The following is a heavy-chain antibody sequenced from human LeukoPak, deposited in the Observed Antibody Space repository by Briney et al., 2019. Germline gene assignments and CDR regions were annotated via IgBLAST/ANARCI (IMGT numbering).Heavy chain of an antibody. CDR1: GGSFSGFY. J-gene: IGHJ4*02. Sequence: SETLSLTCAVHGGSFSGFYWTWMRQPPGKGPEWIGEINHSRGTGYNPSLRSRVTISQDTSKNQFSLKLTSVTAADTAVYYCARGLGEGYPDSWGQGTLVIVYS. CDR3: ARGLGEGYPDS. D-gene: IGHD1-1*01. V-gene: IGHV4-34*01. CDR2: INHSRGT.